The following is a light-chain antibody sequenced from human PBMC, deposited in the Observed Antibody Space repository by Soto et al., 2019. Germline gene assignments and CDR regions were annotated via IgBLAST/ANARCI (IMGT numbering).Light chain of an antibody. J-gene: IGKJ1*01. V-gene: IGKV3-20*01. CDR1: QSISNTF. CDR2: GAS. Sequence: EIVLTQSPGTLSLSPGEGATLSCRASQSISNTFLAWYQQRPGQAPRILIYGASRRATGIPDRFSGSGSGTDFTLTISILETEDVALYYCQQYYSSCTFGQGTKVELK. CDR3: QQYYSSCT.